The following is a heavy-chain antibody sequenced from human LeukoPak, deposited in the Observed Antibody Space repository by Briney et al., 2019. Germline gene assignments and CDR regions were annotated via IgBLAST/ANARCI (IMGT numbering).Heavy chain of an antibody. CDR1: GGPISGYY. CDR3: ARGTAFTYFDS. V-gene: IGHV4-4*07. J-gene: IGHJ4*02. CDR2: IYSSGIT. Sequence: SSETLSLTCSVSGGPISGYYWGWIRQPAGKRLECLGRIYSSGITDYSPSLKSRVTMSVDTSKNQISLRLNSVTAADTAVYYCARGTAFTYFDSWGQGILVTVSS. D-gene: IGHD3-16*01.